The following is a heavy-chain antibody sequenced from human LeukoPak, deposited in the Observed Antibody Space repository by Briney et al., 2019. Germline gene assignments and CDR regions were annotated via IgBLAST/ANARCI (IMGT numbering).Heavy chain of an antibody. Sequence: GGPLRLSCAASGFTFSSDWMHWVRQTPEKGLVWVSRINSDGSSTSYADSVKGRFTISRDNAKNTLYLEMNSLRAEDTAAYYCASGFWYFDLWGRGTLVTVSS. V-gene: IGHV3-74*01. J-gene: IGHJ2*01. CDR2: INSDGSST. D-gene: IGHD2-2*03. CDR3: ASGFWYFDL. CDR1: GFTFSSDW.